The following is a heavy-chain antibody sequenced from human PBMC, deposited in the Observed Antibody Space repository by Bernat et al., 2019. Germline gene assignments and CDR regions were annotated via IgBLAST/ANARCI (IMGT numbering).Heavy chain of an antibody. V-gene: IGHV3-30*18. CDR2: ISYDGSNK. D-gene: IGHD3-10*01. CDR1: GFTFSSYG. J-gene: IGHJ4*02. Sequence: QVQLVESGGGVVQPGRSLRLSCAASGFTFSSYGMHWVRQAPGKGLEWVAVISYDGSNKYYADSVKGRFTISRDNSKNTLYLQMNSLRAEDTAVYYFAKGRFGVSNIDYWGQGTLVTVSS. CDR3: AKGRFGVSNIDY.